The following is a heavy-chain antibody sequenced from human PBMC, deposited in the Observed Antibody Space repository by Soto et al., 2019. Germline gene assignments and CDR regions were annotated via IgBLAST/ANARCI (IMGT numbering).Heavy chain of an antibody. Sequence: KPSETLSLTCAVYGGSFSGYYWSWIRQPPGKGLEWIGEINHSGSTNYNPSLKSRVTISVDTSKNQFSLKLSSVTAADTAVYYCARRWRYGSGSYYGYRRENYYYMDVWGKGTTVTVSS. CDR1: GGSFSGYY. V-gene: IGHV4-34*01. CDR3: ARRWRYGSGSYYGYRRENYYYMDV. J-gene: IGHJ6*03. D-gene: IGHD3-10*01. CDR2: INHSGST.